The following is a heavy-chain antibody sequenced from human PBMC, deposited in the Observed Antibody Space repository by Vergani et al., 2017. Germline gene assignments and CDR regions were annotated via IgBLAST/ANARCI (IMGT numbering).Heavy chain of an antibody. CDR2: INHSGST. J-gene: IGHJ4*02. D-gene: IGHD3-10*01. CDR3: ARGRGSGSYYYLDY. V-gene: IGHV4-34*01. CDR1: GGSFSGYY. Sequence: QVQLQQWGAGLLKPSETLSLTCAVYGGSFSGYYWSWIRQPPGKGLEWIGEINHSGSTNYNPSLKSRVTISVDKSKNQLSLKLSSVTAADTAVYYCARGRGSGSYYYLDYWGQGTLVTVSS.